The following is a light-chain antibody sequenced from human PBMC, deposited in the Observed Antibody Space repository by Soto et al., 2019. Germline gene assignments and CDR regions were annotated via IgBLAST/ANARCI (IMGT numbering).Light chain of an antibody. Sequence: EVVLTQSPGTLSLSPGERATLSCRASQSVCSTCLAWFQQRPGQAPRLLIHRTSDRATGTPDRFTGSGSGTDFTLTISRLEPEVFSVYYCHQYGASPVWRFGQGTKLEI. CDR2: RTS. CDR1: QSVCSTC. V-gene: IGKV3-20*01. CDR3: HQYGASPVWR. J-gene: IGKJ1*01.